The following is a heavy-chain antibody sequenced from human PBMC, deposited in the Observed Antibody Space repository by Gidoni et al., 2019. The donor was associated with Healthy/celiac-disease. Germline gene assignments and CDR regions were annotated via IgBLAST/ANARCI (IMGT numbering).Heavy chain of an antibody. CDR2: LYYSGST. Sequence: QVRLQESGPGLVKPSQTLSLTCTVSGGYISSGGYYWRWSRQHPGKGLEWIGYLYYSGSTYYNPSLKSRVTISVYTSKNQFSLKLSSVTAADTAVYYCARGRVGEFGDAFDIWGQGTMVTVSS. CDR3: ARGRVGEFGDAFDI. J-gene: IGHJ3*02. D-gene: IGHD3-10*01. CDR1: GGYISSGGYY. V-gene: IGHV4-31*03.